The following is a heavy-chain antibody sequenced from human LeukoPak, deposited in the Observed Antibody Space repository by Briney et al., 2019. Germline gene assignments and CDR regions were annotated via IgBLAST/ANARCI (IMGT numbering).Heavy chain of an antibody. CDR1: GSTFSSYA. CDR2: ISYDGSNK. J-gene: IGHJ4*02. D-gene: IGHD5-12*01. CDR3: ARYLQHIVPKSQGDYFDY. Sequence: PGGSLRLSCAASGSTFSSYAMHWVRQAPGKGLEWVAVISYDGSNKYYADSVKGRFTISRDNSKNTLYLQMNSLRAEDTAVYYRARYLQHIVPKSQGDYFDYWGQGTLVTVSS. V-gene: IGHV3-30*04.